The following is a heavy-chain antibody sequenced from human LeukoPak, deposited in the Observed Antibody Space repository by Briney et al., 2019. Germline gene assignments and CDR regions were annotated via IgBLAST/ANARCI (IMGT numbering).Heavy chain of an antibody. CDR1: GGSISSGDYY. J-gene: IGHJ4*02. V-gene: IGHV4-30-4*01. CDR3: ARLTNYYDSRNGYYFDY. Sequence: SETLSLTCTVSGGSISSGDYYWSWIRQPPGKGLEWIGYIYYSGSTYYDPSLKSRVTISVDTSKNQFSLKLSSVTAADTAVYYCARLTNYYDSRNGYYFDYWGQGTLVTVSS. CDR2: IYYSGST. D-gene: IGHD3-22*01.